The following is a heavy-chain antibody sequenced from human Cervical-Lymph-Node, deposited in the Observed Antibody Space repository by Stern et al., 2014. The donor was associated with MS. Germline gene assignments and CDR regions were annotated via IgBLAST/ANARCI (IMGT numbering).Heavy chain of an antibody. CDR1: RGNFDSFV. J-gene: IGHJ3*01. D-gene: IGHD6-19*01. V-gene: IGHV1-69*01. Sequence: VQLVQSGAELKRPGSSVKVSCRASRGNFDSFVIIWVRQATGQVLEWIGGIIPIFGTKHYAQKFQGRVTFTVDESTTTAFMELSSLGSEDTALYYCARRLGYSSGWYAFESWGQGTRVTVSS. CDR2: IIPIFGTK. CDR3: ARRLGYSSGWYAFES.